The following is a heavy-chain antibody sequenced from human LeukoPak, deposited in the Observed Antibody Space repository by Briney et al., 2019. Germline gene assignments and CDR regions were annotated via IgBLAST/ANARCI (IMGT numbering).Heavy chain of an antibody. Sequence: SETLSLTCSVSGGSINGYYWSWIRQPRGRGLEWIGFMYYGGSTNYNPSLKSRVIISVDPSKNQFSLRLSSVAAADTAVYYCARAQGRDGYNEGYYFDYWGQGSLVTVSS. J-gene: IGHJ4*02. CDR3: ARAQGRDGYNEGYYFDY. V-gene: IGHV4-59*01. D-gene: IGHD5-24*01. CDR2: MYYGGST. CDR1: GGSINGYY.